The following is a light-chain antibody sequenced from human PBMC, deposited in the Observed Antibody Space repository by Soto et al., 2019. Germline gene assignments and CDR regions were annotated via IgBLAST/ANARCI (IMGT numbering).Light chain of an antibody. V-gene: IGKV3-15*01. CDR3: KQYYGWPET. Sequence: EIVMTQSPATLSVSPGEGATLSCRASQSVIGNLAWYQQKPGQAPRLLIYGASTRATGIPARFSGSGSGTEFTLTISSLQSEDFAVYYCKQYYGWPETFGPGTKVDIK. J-gene: IGKJ1*01. CDR1: QSVIGN. CDR2: GAS.